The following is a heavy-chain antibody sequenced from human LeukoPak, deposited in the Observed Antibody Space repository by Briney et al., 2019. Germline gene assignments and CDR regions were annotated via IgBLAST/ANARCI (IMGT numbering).Heavy chain of an antibody. CDR3: AILYDSSGYYAFDI. D-gene: IGHD3-22*01. V-gene: IGHV3-53*01. J-gene: IGHJ3*02. Sequence: GGSLRLSCAASGFTVSSNYMSWVCQAPGKGLEWVSVIYSGGSTYYADSVKGRFTISRDNSRNTLYLQMNSLRAEDTAVYYCAILYDSSGYYAFDIWGQGTMVTVSS. CDR1: GFTVSSNY. CDR2: IYSGGST.